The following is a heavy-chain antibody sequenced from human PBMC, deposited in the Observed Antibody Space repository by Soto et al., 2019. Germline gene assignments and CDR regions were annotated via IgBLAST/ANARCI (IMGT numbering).Heavy chain of an antibody. Sequence: GGSLRLSCAASGFTFSSYAMSWVRQAPGKGLEWVSAISGSGGSTYYADSVKGRFTISRDNSKNTLYLQMNSLRAEDTAVYYCALYEGDILTAPFDYWGHGTLVTVSS. CDR1: GFTFSSYA. D-gene: IGHD3-9*01. CDR3: ALYEGDILTAPFDY. V-gene: IGHV3-23*01. CDR2: ISGSGGST. J-gene: IGHJ4*01.